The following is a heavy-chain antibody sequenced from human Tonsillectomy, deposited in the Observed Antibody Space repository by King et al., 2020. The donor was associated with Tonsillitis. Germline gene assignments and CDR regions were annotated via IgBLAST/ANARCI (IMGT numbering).Heavy chain of an antibody. CDR2: INHSGST. CDR1: GGSFSGYY. Sequence: VQLQQWGAGLLKPSETLSLTCAVYGGSFSGYYWSWIRQPPGKGLEWIGEINHSGSTNYNPSLKSRVTISVDTSKNQFSLKLSSVTAADTAVYYCARGYVEMATITTYYFDYWGQGTLVTVSS. V-gene: IGHV4-34*01. D-gene: IGHD5-24*01. J-gene: IGHJ4*02. CDR3: ARGYVEMATITTYYFDY.